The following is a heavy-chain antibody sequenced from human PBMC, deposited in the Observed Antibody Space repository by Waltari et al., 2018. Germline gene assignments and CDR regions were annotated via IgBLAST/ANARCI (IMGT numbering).Heavy chain of an antibody. CDR3: ASCTGGNCYYYGFDV. D-gene: IGHD2-8*02. Sequence: QVQLVESGGGVVQPGRSLRLSCAAAGVPFSSSGMHWGRQTPGRGLEWVAVISSDGSRKSYADSVKGRFSISRDNSKNSLSLEMNSLRPEDTAVYYCASCTGGNCYYYGFDVWGQGTTVTVSS. V-gene: IGHV3-30*03. CDR1: GVPFSSSG. J-gene: IGHJ6*02. CDR2: ISSDGSRK.